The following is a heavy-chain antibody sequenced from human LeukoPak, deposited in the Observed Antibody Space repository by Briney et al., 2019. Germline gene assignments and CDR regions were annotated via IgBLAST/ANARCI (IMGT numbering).Heavy chain of an antibody. V-gene: IGHV3-11*01. CDR1: GFTFSDYY. Sequence: PGGSLRLSCAASGFTFSDYYMSWIRQAPGKGLEWVSYISRSGSTIYYADSVKGRFTISRDNAKNSLYLQMNSLRAEDTALYYCARGFHCSGGSCYPATYFDYWGQGTLVTVSS. CDR3: ARGFHCSGGSCYPATYFDY. D-gene: IGHD2-15*01. CDR2: ISRSGSTI. J-gene: IGHJ4*02.